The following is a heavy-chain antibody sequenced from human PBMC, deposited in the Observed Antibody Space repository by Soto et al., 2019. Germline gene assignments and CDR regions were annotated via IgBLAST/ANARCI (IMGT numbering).Heavy chain of an antibody. CDR2: TYYNGNA. J-gene: IGHJ4*02. D-gene: IGHD3-10*01. Sequence: PSETLSLTCNVSGGSIDRSNYYWDWLRQPPGKGLEWIGTTYYNGNAYYNPSLKSRVSMSVDTSKNQFSLKLVSVTAADTAVYYCARHFVAVVIKGWGYWGQGTLVTV. V-gene: IGHV4-39*01. CDR1: GGSIDRSNYY. CDR3: ARHFVAVVIKGWGY.